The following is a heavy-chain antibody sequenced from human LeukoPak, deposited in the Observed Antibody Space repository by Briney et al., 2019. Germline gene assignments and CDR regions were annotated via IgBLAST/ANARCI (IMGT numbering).Heavy chain of an antibody. CDR3: ARDQGLGAFDI. CDR2: IIPIFGTA. CDR1: GYTFTGYY. V-gene: IGHV1-69*13. Sequence: SVKVSCKASGYTFTGYYMHWVRQAPRQGLEWMGGIIPIFGTANYAQKFQGRVTITADESTSTAYMELSSLRSEDTAVYYCARDQGLGAFDIWGQGTMVTVSS. J-gene: IGHJ3*02. D-gene: IGHD2-21*01.